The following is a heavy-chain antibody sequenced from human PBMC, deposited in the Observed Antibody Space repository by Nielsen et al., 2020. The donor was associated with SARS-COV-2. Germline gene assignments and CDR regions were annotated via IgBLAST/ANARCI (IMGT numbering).Heavy chain of an antibody. V-gene: IGHV4-61*01. CDR1: GVAVNSGKSS. Sequence: GSLRLSCTVSGVAVNSGKSSWAWIRQAPGKGLEWIAYNYNSAKTMYNSSLKSRVTMSVDTSKNQLSLRLTSVTAADTAVYYCARGRAPLRYWGQGILVTVSS. CDR2: NYNSAKT. D-gene: IGHD2-15*01. J-gene: IGHJ4*02. CDR3: ARGRAPLRY.